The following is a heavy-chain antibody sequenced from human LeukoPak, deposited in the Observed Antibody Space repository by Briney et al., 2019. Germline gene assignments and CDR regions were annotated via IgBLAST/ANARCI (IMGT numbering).Heavy chain of an antibody. CDR2: ISWNSGSI. J-gene: IGHJ4*02. CDR3: AKDWDGWLDSTLDY. Sequence: GGSLRLSCAASGFTFDDYAMHWVRQAPGKGLEWVSGISWNSGSIGYADSVKGRFTISRDNAKNSLYLQMNSLRAEDTALYYCAKDWDGWLDSTLDYWGQGTLVTVSS. D-gene: IGHD6-19*01. V-gene: IGHV3-9*01. CDR1: GFTFDDYA.